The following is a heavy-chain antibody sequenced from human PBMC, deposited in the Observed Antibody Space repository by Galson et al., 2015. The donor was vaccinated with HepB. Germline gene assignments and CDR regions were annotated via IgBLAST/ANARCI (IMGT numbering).Heavy chain of an antibody. CDR1: GFTFTNHG. CDR3: ARNWEDAFDI. CDR2: IWYDGSKK. D-gene: IGHD7-27*01. J-gene: IGHJ3*02. V-gene: IGHV3-33*01. Sequence: SLRLSCAASGFTFTNHGMHWVRQAPGKGLEWVAVIWYDGSKKYYADSVKGRFTISRDNSKNTLYLQMSSLRAEDTAVYCCARNWEDAFDIWGQGTMVTVSS.